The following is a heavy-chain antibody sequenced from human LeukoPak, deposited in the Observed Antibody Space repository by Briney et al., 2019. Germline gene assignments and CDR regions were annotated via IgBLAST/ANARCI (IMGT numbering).Heavy chain of an antibody. CDR2: ISYDGSNK. J-gene: IGHJ4*02. V-gene: IGHV3-30-3*01. CDR1: GFTFSSYA. CDR3: AGGDSFDY. Sequence: GGSLRLSCAASGFTFSSYAMHWVRQAPGKGLEWMAVISYDGSNKYYADSVKGRFTISRDNSKNTLYLQMNSLRAEDTAVYYCAGGDSFDYWGQGTLVTVSS.